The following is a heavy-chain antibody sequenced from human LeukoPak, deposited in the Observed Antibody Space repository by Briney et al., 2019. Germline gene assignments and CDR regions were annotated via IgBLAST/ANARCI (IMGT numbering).Heavy chain of an antibody. J-gene: IGHJ3*02. V-gene: IGHV1-2*02. D-gene: IGHD3-9*01. CDR1: GYTFTGYY. CDR2: INPNSGGT. Sequence: ASVKVSCKASGYTFTGYYMHWVRQAPGQGLEWTGWINPNSGGTNYAQKFQGRVTMTRDTSISTAYMELSRLRSDDTAVYYCARDIHSYYDILTGYSNDAFDIWGQGTMVTVSS. CDR3: ARDIHSYYDILTGYSNDAFDI.